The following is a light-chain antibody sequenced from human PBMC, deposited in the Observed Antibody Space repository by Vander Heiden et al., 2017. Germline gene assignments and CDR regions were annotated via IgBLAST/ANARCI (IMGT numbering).Light chain of an antibody. Sequence: SYELTQPPSVSVSPGQTARITCSGAALPKRYSYWYQQKSGQAPVLVIYEDNKRPSGIPERFSGSRSGTLATLTVSGAQVEDEADYYCYSADSSGTLWVFGGGTELTVL. CDR2: EDN. CDR3: YSADSSGTLWV. CDR1: ALPKRY. J-gene: IGLJ3*02. V-gene: IGLV3-10*01.